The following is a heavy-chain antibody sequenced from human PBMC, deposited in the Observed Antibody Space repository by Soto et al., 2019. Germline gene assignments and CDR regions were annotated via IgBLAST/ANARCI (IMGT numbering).Heavy chain of an antibody. V-gene: IGHV1-18*04. D-gene: IGHD3-16*01. CDR3: SRDWAPSPSYYDYVWGSYDAFDP. CDR2: ISAYNGNT. J-gene: IGHJ5*02. CDR1: GYTFTSYG. Sequence: QVQLVQSGAEVKKPGASVKVSCKASGYTFTSYGISWVRQAPGQGLEWMGWISAYNGNTNYAQKLQGRVTMTTDTSTSTAYMELRRLSSGDTAVDYCSRDWAPSPSYYDYVWGSYDAFDPWGQGTLVTVSS.